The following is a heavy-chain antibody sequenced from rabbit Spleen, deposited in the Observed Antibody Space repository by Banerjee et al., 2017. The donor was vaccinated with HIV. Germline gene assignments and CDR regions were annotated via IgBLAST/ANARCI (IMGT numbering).Heavy chain of an antibody. Sequence: QEQLVEYGGDLVQPEGSLTLTCKASGLDFSSSYWICWVRQAPGKGLEWIACIYVGSGGGTKYASWAKGRFTISKTSSTTVTLQMTSLTVADTATYFCARDAATSFSSYGIDLWGPGTLVTVS. V-gene: IGHV1S45*01. J-gene: IGHJ6*01. CDR2: IYVGSGGGT. D-gene: IGHD8-1*01. CDR3: ARDAATSFSSYGIDL. CDR1: GLDFSSSYW.